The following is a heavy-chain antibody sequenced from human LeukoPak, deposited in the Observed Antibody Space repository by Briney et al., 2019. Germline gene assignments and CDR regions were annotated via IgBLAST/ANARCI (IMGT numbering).Heavy chain of an antibody. D-gene: IGHD3-10*01. CDR1: GFTFDDYA. V-gene: IGHV3-9*01. Sequence: QTGGSLRLSCAASGFTFDDYAMHWVRQAPGKGLEWVSGISWNSGRINYADSVKGRFTISRDNAKNSLYLQMNSLRAEDTALYYCGKDPAYVCGSATYLDVWGQGTTVTVSS. CDR2: ISWNSGRI. J-gene: IGHJ6*02. CDR3: GKDPAYVCGSATYLDV.